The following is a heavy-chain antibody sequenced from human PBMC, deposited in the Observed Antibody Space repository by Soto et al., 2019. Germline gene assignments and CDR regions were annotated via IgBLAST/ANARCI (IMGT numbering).Heavy chain of an antibody. J-gene: IGHJ4*02. CDR3: VRDTYYYHSSGPAPFEY. V-gene: IGHV1-69*13. CDR1: GGTFSMHA. CDR2: IIPMFGTT. D-gene: IGHD3-22*01. Sequence: SVKVSCKTSGGTFSMHAINWVRQAPGQGLEWMGGIIPMFGTTNYAQKFKGRVTISADESTSTAYMELSSLRSDDTAVSYCVRDTYYYHSSGPAPFEYWGQGTQVTVSS.